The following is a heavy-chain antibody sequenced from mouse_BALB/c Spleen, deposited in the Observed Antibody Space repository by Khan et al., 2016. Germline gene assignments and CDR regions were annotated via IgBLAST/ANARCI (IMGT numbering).Heavy chain of an antibody. V-gene: IGHV5-17*02. Sequence: EVELVESGGGLVQPGGSRKLSCAASGFTFSSFGMHWVRQAPEKGLEWVAYISSGSSAIYYEDTVKGRFTISRDNPKNTLFLQMNSLRSEDTAMYYGARHYGNYERCWFAYWGQGTLVTVSA. D-gene: IGHD2-1*01. CDR1: GFTFSSFG. CDR2: ISSGSSAI. CDR3: ARHYGNYERCWFAY. J-gene: IGHJ3*01.